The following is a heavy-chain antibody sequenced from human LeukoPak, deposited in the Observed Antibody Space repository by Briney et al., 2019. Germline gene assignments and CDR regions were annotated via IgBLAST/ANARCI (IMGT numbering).Heavy chain of an antibody. V-gene: IGHV3-21*01. D-gene: IGHD3-10*01. CDR2: ISSSSSYI. Sequence: PGGSLRLSCAASGFTFSGYTMNWVRQAPGKGLEWVSSISSSSSYINYADSVKGRFTISRDNAKNSLYLQMNSLRAEDTAVYYCARDRVDYWGQGTLVTVSS. J-gene: IGHJ4*02. CDR1: GFTFSGYT. CDR3: ARDRVDY.